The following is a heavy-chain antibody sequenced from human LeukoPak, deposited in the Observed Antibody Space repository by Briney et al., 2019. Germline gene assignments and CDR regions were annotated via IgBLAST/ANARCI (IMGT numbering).Heavy chain of an antibody. V-gene: IGHV4-34*01. D-gene: IGHD2-2*01. Sequence: SETLSLTCAVYGGSFSGYYWSWIRQPPGKGLEWIGEINHSGSTNYNPSLKSRVTISVDTSKNQFSLKLSSVTAADTAVYYCARGLARWYQLPLGINNWFDPWGQGTLVTVSS. CDR1: GGSFSGYY. CDR3: ARGLARWYQLPLGINNWFDP. CDR2: INHSGST. J-gene: IGHJ5*02.